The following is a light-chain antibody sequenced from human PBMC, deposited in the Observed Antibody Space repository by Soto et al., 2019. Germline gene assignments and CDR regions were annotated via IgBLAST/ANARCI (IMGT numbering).Light chain of an antibody. CDR2: EVS. V-gene: IGLV2-14*01. CDR1: SSDVGGYNY. Sequence: QSALTQPASVSGSPGQSITISCTGTSSDVGGYNYVSWYQQHPGKAPKLMIYEVSNRPSGVSNRFSGSKSGNTASLTISGLQAEDEADYYCSSYTGSSPHWVFGGGTKLTVL. J-gene: IGLJ3*02. CDR3: SSYTGSSPHWV.